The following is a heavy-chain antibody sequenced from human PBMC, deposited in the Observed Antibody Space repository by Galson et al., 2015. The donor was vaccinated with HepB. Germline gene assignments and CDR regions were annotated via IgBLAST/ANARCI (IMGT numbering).Heavy chain of an antibody. CDR1: GFTFNDYN. CDR3: ARAGAGSYLIDY. D-gene: IGHD3-10*01. V-gene: IGHV3-48*01. CDR2: ISSGSVTI. Sequence: SLRLSCAASGFTFNDYNMNWVRQAPGKGLEWVSFISSGSVTIQYADSVKGRFTIARDNAKNSLFLQMDSLRVEDTAVYYCARAGAGSYLIDYWGQGTLVTVSS. J-gene: IGHJ4*02.